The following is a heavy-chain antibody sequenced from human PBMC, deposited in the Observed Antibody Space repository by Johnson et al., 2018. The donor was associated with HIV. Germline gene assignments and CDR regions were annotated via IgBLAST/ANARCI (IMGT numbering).Heavy chain of an antibody. CDR1: GFTFSSYD. V-gene: IGHV3-13*01. CDR3: ARAIGDGYPGMKAFDI. Sequence: MQLVESGGNLVKPGGSLRLSCAASGFTFSSYDMHWVRQATGKGLEWVSAIGTAGDTYYPGSVKGRFTISRENAKNSLYLQMNSLRAGDTAVYYCARAIGDGYPGMKAFDIWGQGTMVTVSS. J-gene: IGHJ3*02. D-gene: IGHD5-24*01. CDR2: IGTAGDT.